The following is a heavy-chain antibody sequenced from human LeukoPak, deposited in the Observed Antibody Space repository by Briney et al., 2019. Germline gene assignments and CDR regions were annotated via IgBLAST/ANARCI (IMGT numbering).Heavy chain of an antibody. D-gene: IGHD3-10*01. CDR1: GFTFDDYA. J-gene: IGHJ4*02. CDR2: ISWNSGSI. V-gene: IGHV3-9*01. CDR3: AKDAAGDVLLWFGELSFDY. Sequence: GGSLRLSCAASGFTFDDYAMHWVRQAPGKGLEWVSGISWNSGSIGYADSVKGRFTISRDNAKNSLYLQMNSLRAEDTALYYCAKDAAGDVLLWFGELSFDYWGQGTLVTVSS.